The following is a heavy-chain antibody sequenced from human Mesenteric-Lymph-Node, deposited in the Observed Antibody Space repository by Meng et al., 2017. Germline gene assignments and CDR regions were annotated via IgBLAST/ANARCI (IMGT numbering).Heavy chain of an antibody. CDR2: IYYSGST. J-gene: IGHJ4*02. V-gene: IGHV4-30-4*01. CDR3: ARDRGGLGAFDY. D-gene: IGHD5-12*01. CDR1: GDSITNHNW. Sequence: QVQLRESGPALVKPSETLSLTCAVSGDSITNHNWWAWVRQPPGKGLEWIGYIYYSGSTYYNPSLKSRVTISVDTSKNQFSLKLSSVTAADTAVYYCARDRGGLGAFDYWGQGTLVTVSS.